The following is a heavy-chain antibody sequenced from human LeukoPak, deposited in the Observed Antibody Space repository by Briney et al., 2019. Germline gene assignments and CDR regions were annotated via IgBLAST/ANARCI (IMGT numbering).Heavy chain of an antibody. Sequence: GGSLRLSCAASGFTFSSYSMNWVRQAPGKGLEWVSSISSSSSYIYYADSVKGRFTISRDNAKNSLYLQMNSLRAEDTAVYYWAKGPRKPATYYFDYWGQGTLVTVSS. J-gene: IGHJ4*02. CDR2: ISSSSSYI. CDR3: AKGPRKPATYYFDY. V-gene: IGHV3-21*01. CDR1: GFTFSSYS.